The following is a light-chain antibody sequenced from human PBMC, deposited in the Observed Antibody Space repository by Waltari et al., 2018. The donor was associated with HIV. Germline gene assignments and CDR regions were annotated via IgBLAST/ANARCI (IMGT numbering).Light chain of an antibody. Sequence: EILLTQSPGTLSLSPGERATLSCRASQSVSSSYLAWHQQKPGQAPRLLIYGASSRATGIPDRFSGSGSGTDFTLTISRLEPEDFAVYYCQQYGSSLYTFGQGTKLEIK. CDR2: GAS. J-gene: IGKJ2*01. CDR3: QQYGSSLYT. CDR1: QSVSSSY. V-gene: IGKV3-20*01.